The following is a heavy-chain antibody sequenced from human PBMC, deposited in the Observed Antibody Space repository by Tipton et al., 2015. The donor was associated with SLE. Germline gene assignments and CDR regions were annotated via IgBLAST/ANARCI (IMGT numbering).Heavy chain of an antibody. Sequence: TLSLTCAVSGYSISSSYYWGWIRQPAGKGLEWIGHIHTSGATNNDPSLKSRVTISLDTSKNELSLKLRFVTAADTAVYYCLRYYGDYLWGQGTLVSVSS. CDR1: GYSISSSYY. D-gene: IGHD4-17*01. J-gene: IGHJ5*02. CDR3: LRYYGDYL. CDR2: IHTSGAT. V-gene: IGHV4-61*09.